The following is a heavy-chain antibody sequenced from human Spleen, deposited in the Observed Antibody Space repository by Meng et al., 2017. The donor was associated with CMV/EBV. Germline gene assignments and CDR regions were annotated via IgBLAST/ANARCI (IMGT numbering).Heavy chain of an antibody. CDR3: AGGALKKYSSSRNYYYYGMDV. J-gene: IGHJ6*02. CDR2: INHSGST. V-gene: IGHV4-34*01. CDR1: GGSFSGYY. Sequence: SETLSLTCAVYGGSFSGYYWTWIRQPPGKGLEWIGEINHSGSTNYNPSLKSRVTISVDTSKNRFSLKLSSVTAADTAVYYCAGGALKKYSSSRNYYYYGMDVWGQGTTVTVSS. D-gene: IGHD6-13*01.